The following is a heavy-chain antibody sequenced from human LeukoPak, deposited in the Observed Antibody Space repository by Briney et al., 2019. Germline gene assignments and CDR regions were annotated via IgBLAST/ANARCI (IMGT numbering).Heavy chain of an antibody. D-gene: IGHD3-16*01. CDR2: INAGNGNT. V-gene: IGHV1-3*01. Sequence: ASVKVSCKASGYIFTSYAVHWVRQAPGQRLEWMGWINAGNGNTKYSQKFQGRVTITGDTPASTAYMELSSLRSEDTAVYYCVRDRGGASTVYWGQGTLVTVSS. CDR1: GYIFTSYA. J-gene: IGHJ4*02. CDR3: VRDRGGASTVY.